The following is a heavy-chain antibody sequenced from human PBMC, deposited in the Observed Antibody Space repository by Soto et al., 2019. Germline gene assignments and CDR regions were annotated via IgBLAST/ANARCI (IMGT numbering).Heavy chain of an antibody. CDR3: ARVRKTDSSWYRIDY. CDR2: ISYDESNK. V-gene: IGHV3-30-3*01. CDR1: GFTFSSYA. Sequence: GGSLRLSCAASGFTFSSYAMHWVRQAPGKGLEWVAVISYDESNKYYADSVKGRFTISRDNSKNTLYLQMNSLRAEDTAVYYCARVRKTDSSWYRIDYWGQGTLVTVSS. J-gene: IGHJ4*02. D-gene: IGHD6-13*01.